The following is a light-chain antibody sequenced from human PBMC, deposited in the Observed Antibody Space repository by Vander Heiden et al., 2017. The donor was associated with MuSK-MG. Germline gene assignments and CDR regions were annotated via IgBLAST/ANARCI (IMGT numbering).Light chain of an antibody. CDR2: AVT. J-gene: IGLJ3*02. CDR1: SSDVGGYNY. V-gene: IGLV2-11*01. CDR3: CSYAVSYTPTWV. Sequence: QSALTQPRSVSGSPGQSVTISCTAASSDVGGYNYVSWYQQHPGNAPKLLIYAVTKRPSVVPDRFSGSKSGNTASLTISGLQAEDEADYYCCSYAVSYTPTWVFGGGTKLTFL.